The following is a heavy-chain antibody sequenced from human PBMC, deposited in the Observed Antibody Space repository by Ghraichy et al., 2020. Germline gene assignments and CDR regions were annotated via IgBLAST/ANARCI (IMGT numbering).Heavy chain of an antibody. CDR3: ARDPSSGSYQGSWFDP. CDR2: IIPIFGTA. V-gene: IGHV1-69*13. D-gene: IGHD3-10*01. CDR1: GGTFSSYA. J-gene: IGHJ5*02. Sequence: SVKVSCKASGGTFSSYAISWVRQAPGPGLEWMGGIIPIFGTANYAQKFQGRVTITADESTSTAYMELSSLRSEDTAVYYCARDPSSGSYQGSWFDPWGQGTLVTVSS.